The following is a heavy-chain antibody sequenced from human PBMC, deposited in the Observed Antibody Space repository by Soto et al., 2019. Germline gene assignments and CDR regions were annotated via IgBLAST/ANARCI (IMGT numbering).Heavy chain of an antibody. D-gene: IGHD6-13*01. V-gene: IGHV3-33*01. CDR3: ARDCSQLSSSWYGLVGASWFDP. Sequence: QVQLVESGGGVVQPGRSLRLSCAASGFTFSSYGMHWVRQAPGKGLEWVAVIWYDGSNKYYADSVKGRFTISRDNSKNTLYLQMNSLRAEDTAVYYCARDCSQLSSSWYGLVGASWFDPWGQGTLVTVSS. CDR1: GFTFSSYG. J-gene: IGHJ5*02. CDR2: IWYDGSNK.